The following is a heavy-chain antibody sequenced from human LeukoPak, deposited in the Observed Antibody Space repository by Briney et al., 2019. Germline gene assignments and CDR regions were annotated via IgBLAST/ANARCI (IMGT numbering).Heavy chain of an antibody. Sequence: GGSLRLSCAASGFTFSNFAISWVRQAPGKGLEWVSAISKSGDNSYYADSVKGRFTISRDNSKNTIYLQMNSLRVEDTAVYYCAKLSGWTGWFFDYWGQGTLVTASS. J-gene: IGHJ4*02. CDR3: AKLSGWTGWFFDY. V-gene: IGHV3-23*01. CDR1: GFTFSNFA. CDR2: ISKSGDNS. D-gene: IGHD6-19*01.